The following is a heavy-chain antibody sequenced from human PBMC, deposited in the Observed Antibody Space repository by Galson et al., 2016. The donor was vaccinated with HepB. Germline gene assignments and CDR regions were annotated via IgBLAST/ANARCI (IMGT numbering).Heavy chain of an antibody. Sequence: SLRLSFAGSGFTFSSYGMHWVRQAPGKGLEWVSYISRSTPTIYYADSVKGRFTVSRDNAKNSLYLQMNNLRDEDTAVYYCARDPHALDFWGQGTLVTVSS. CDR3: ARDPHALDF. CDR1: GFTFSSYG. J-gene: IGHJ4*02. V-gene: IGHV3-48*02. CDR2: ISRSTPTI.